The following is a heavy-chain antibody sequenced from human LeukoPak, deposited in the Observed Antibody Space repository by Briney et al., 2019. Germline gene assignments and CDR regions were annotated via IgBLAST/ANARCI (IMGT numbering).Heavy chain of an antibody. J-gene: IGHJ5*02. D-gene: IGHD5-12*01. CDR1: GITFSDYY. V-gene: IGHV3-11*06. Sequence: PGGSLRLSCAASGITFSDYYMSWIRQAPGKGLEWVSYISSSSSYTNYADSVKGRFTISRDNAKNSLYLQMNSLRAEDTAVYYCARDRDIVATILDPWGQGTLVTVSS. CDR2: ISSSSSYT. CDR3: ARDRDIVATILDP.